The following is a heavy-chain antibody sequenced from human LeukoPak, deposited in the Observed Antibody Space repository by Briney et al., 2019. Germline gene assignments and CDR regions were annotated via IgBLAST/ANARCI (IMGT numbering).Heavy chain of an antibody. CDR1: GGTFSSYV. J-gene: IGHJ4*02. CDR2: IIPIFVTA. CDR3: ARARNYYYESSGSQAFDY. Sequence: SVKVSCKASGGTFSSYVISWVRQAPGQGLEWMGGIIPIFVTANYAQKFQGRVTITADESTSTAYMELSSLRYEDTAVYYCARARNYYYESSGSQAFDYWGQGTLVTVSS. V-gene: IGHV1-69*01. D-gene: IGHD3-22*01.